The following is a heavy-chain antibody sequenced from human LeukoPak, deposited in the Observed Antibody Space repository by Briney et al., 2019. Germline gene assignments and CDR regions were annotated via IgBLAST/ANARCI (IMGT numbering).Heavy chain of an antibody. J-gene: IGHJ4*02. D-gene: IGHD2/OR15-2a*01. V-gene: IGHV4-38-2*01. CDR3: SRQLIAGGDTVIVTFDS. CDR1: GYSISSGYY. Sequence: SETLSLTCAVSGYSISSGYYWGWIRQPPGKGLEWIGSINYNGGTYYNPSLKSRVTISVDTSKNQFSLRLTSVTAADSAMFYWSRQLIAGGDTVIVTFDSWGQGTLVTVSS. CDR2: INYNGGT.